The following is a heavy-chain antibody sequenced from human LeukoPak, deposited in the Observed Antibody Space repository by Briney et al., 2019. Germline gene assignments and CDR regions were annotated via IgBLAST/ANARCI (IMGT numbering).Heavy chain of an antibody. J-gene: IGHJ4*02. D-gene: IGHD4-17*01. V-gene: IGHV4-39*01. CDR1: GGSISSSSYY. Sequence: SETLSLTCTVSGGSISSSSYYWGWIRQPPGKGLEWIGSIYYSGSTYYNPSLKSRVTISVDTSKNQFSLKLSSVTAADTAVYYCARSLTRYGSRVPLGYWGQGTLVTVSS. CDR2: IYYSGST. CDR3: ARSLTRYGSRVPLGY.